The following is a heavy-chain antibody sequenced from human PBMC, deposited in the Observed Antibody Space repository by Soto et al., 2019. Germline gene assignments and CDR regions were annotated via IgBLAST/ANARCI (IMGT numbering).Heavy chain of an antibody. CDR3: ARTSGNYYDSSGYQYYFHY. CDR2: IYYSGST. J-gene: IGHJ4*02. CDR1: GGSISSGDYY. D-gene: IGHD3-22*01. Sequence: PSETLSLTCTVSGGSISSGDYYWSWIRQPPGKGLEWIGYIYYSGSTYYNPSLKSRVTISVDTSKNQFSLKLSSVTAADTAVYYCARTSGNYYDSSGYQYYFHYWGQGTLVTGSS. V-gene: IGHV4-30-4*01.